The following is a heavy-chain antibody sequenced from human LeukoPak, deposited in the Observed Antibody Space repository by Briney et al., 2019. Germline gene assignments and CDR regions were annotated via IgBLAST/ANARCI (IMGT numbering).Heavy chain of an antibody. CDR1: GGSISSGSYS. Sequence: SQTLSLTCAVSGGSISSGSYSWSWIRQPPGKGLEWIGYIYPRGSTYYNPSLKSRVTISVDTSKNQFSLKLSSVTAADTAVYYCARHPKQQDSWRFDYWGQGTLVTVSS. CDR3: ARHPKQQDSWRFDY. J-gene: IGHJ4*02. V-gene: IGHV4-30-2*03. D-gene: IGHD6-13*01. CDR2: IYPRGST.